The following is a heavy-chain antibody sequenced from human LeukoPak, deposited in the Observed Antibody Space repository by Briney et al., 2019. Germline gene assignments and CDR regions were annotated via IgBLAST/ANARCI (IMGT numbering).Heavy chain of an antibody. CDR3: ARSGYSYGRYYFDS. CDR1: GGSINSGSFI. V-gene: IGHV4-61*02. D-gene: IGHD5-18*01. Sequence: PSETLALTCTVSGGSINSGSFIWSWIRQPAGKGLEWIGRVFTTGSTNYKPSLKSRVTISVDPSKNQFSLNLISVTVADTAVYYCARSGYSYGRYYFDSWGQGTLVTVSS. J-gene: IGHJ4*02. CDR2: VFTTGST.